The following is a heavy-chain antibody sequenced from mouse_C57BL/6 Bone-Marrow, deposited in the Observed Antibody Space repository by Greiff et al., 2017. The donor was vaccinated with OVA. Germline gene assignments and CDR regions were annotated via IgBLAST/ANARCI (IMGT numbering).Heavy chain of an antibody. V-gene: IGHV14-4*01. CDR1: GFNITDDY. CDR2: IDPENGDT. J-gene: IGHJ1*03. Sequence: EVQLQQSGAELVRPGASVKLSCTASGFNITDDYMHWVKQRPEQGLEWIGWIDPENGDTEYASKFQGKATITADTSSNTAYLQLSSLTSEDTAVYYCTVSYYGYDEGYFDVWGTGTTVTVSS. D-gene: IGHD2-9*01. CDR3: TVSYYGYDEGYFDV.